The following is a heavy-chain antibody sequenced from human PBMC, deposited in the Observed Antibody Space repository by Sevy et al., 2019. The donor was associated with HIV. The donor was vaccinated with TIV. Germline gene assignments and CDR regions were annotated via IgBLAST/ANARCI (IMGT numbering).Heavy chain of an antibody. Sequence: ASVKVSCKASGYTFTGQYIHWVRQAPGQGVEWMGWINPNSGNTNYAQEFQGRVSMTRDTSISTAYMGLSGLKSDDTAVYYGSRDLRLRGYSYGCFDYWGQGTLVTVSS. J-gene: IGHJ4*02. CDR3: SRDLRLRGYSYGCFDY. D-gene: IGHD5-18*01. CDR2: INPNSGNT. V-gene: IGHV1-2*02. CDR1: GYTFTGQY.